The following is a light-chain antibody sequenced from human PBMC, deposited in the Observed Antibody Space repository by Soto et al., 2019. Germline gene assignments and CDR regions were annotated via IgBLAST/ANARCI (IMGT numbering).Light chain of an antibody. Sequence: VVMTQSPLSLAVTLGQTASISCRSSQSLVSSDGLTYFNWFHQRPGQSPRRLIYKVSNRDSGAPDRFTGSGSGTDFTLTISRVEAEDVGIYYCMQGSHWATFGQGTKLEIK. CDR3: MQGSHWAT. CDR1: QSLVSSDGLTY. V-gene: IGKV2-30*01. CDR2: KVS. J-gene: IGKJ2*01.